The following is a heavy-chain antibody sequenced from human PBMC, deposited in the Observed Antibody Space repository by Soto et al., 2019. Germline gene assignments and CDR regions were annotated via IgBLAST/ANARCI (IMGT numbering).Heavy chain of an antibody. J-gene: IGHJ4*02. CDR1: GYSFTTSW. CDR2: VFPGDSDT. D-gene: IGHD6-6*01. V-gene: IGHV5-51*01. CDR3: ARHPQQLVPGFDY. Sequence: GESLETYCKSSGYSFTTSWIGWVRQMSGKGLEWMGVVFPGDSDTRYSPSFQGQVTISADKSITSAFLKWSSLKASDTAMYYCARHPQQLVPGFDYWGQGTLVTVSS.